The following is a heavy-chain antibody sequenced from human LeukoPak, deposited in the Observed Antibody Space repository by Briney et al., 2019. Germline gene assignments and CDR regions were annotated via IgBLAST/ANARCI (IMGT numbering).Heavy chain of an antibody. CDR3: AKNRDAYCGGDCYSGGVYFDY. CDR2: ISYDGSNK. J-gene: IGHJ4*02. V-gene: IGHV3-30*18. Sequence: GGSLRLSCAASGFTFSSYGMHWVRQAPGKGLEWVAAISYDGSNKYYADSVKGRFTISRDNSKNTLYLQMNSLRAEDTAVYYCAKNRDAYCGGDCYSGGVYFDYWGQGTLVTVSS. D-gene: IGHD2-21*02. CDR1: GFTFSSYG.